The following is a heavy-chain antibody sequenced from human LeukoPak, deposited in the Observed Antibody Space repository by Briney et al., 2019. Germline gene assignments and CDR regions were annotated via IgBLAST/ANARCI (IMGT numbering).Heavy chain of an antibody. CDR2: IYHSGST. Sequence: SGTLSLTCAVSGGSISSSNWWSWVRQPPGKGLEWIGEIYHSGSTNYNPSLKSRVTISIDTSKNQFSLKLRSVTAADTAIYYCARPEPERSSRFDPWGQGTLVIVSS. CDR1: GGSISSSNW. J-gene: IGHJ5*02. D-gene: IGHD6-13*01. CDR3: ARPEPERSSRFDP. V-gene: IGHV4-4*02.